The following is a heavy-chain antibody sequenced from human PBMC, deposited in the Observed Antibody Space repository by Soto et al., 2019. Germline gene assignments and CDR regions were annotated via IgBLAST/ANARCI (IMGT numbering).Heavy chain of an antibody. CDR3: AILDSYYDSSGDFDY. V-gene: IGHV3-74*01. J-gene: IGHJ4*02. CDR2: INSDGSST. D-gene: IGHD3-22*01. Sequence: EVQLVESGGGLVQPGGSLRLSCAVSGFTFSSYWMHWVRHAPGKGLVWVSRINSDGSSTSYADSVKGRFTITRDNAKNTLYLQRNSRRAEDTDVYYSAILDSYYDSSGDFDYWGQVTLVTVAS. CDR1: GFTFSSYW.